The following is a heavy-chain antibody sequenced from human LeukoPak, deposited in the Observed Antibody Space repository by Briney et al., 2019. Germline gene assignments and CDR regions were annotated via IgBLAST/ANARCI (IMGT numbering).Heavy chain of an antibody. CDR2: ISGSGGTT. CDR3: AKNVYSTSSDY. J-gene: IGHJ4*02. D-gene: IGHD6-6*01. Sequence: PGGSLRLSCAASGFTFSSYAMSWVRQAPGKGLDWVSGISGSGGTTYYADSVKGRFTISRDNSKSTLYLQMNSLSAEDTAVYYCAKNVYSTSSDYWGQGTLVTVSS. V-gene: IGHV3-23*01. CDR1: GFTFSSYA.